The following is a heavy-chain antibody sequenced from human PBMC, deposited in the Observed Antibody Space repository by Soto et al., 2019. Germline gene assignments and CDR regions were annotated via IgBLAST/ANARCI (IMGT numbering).Heavy chain of an antibody. J-gene: IGHJ4*02. CDR3: ARERGDSSSWYGVLNNSLGY. D-gene: IGHD6-13*01. CDR2: INPNSGGT. V-gene: IGHV1-2*04. Sequence: ASVKVSCKASGYTFTGYYMHWVRQAPGQGLEWMGWINPNSGGTNYAQKFQGWVTMTRDTSISTAYMELSRLRSDDTAVYYCARERGDSSSWYGVLNNSLGYWGQGTLVTVSS. CDR1: GYTFTGYY.